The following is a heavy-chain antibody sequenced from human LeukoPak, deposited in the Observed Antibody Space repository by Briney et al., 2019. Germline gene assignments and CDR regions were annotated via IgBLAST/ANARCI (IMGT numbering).Heavy chain of an antibody. CDR1: GYSIRSGFY. Sequence: PSETLSLTCTVSGYSIRSGFYWGWIRQPPGKGLEWIGNIYHSGITYYTPSLKSRVTISVDTSKNQFSLKLSSVTAADTAVYYCARTSSGWRGRYYYYMDVWGKGTTVTVSS. D-gene: IGHD6-19*01. CDR3: ARTSSGWRGRYYYYMDV. V-gene: IGHV4-38-2*02. J-gene: IGHJ6*03. CDR2: IYHSGIT.